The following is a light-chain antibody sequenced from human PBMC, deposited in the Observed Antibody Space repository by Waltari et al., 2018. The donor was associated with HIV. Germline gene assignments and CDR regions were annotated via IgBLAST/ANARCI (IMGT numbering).Light chain of an antibody. V-gene: IGKV1-9*01. Sequence: DIQLTQSPSFLSASVGDRVSITCRASRDVSNFLAWYQKKPGTAPKLLIYGASTLQSGVPSRFGGSGSGAQYTLTSNSLQPDDFATYYCQQSDSYPLTFGQGTRL. J-gene: IGKJ5*01. CDR1: RDVSNF. CDR3: QQSDSYPLT. CDR2: GAS.